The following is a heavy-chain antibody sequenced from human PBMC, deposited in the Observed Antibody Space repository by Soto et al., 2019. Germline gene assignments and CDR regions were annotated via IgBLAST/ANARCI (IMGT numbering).Heavy chain of an antibody. Sequence: PSETLSLTCSVSGGSMSKFYWSWIRKTAGKGLEWMGRVYATGTSDYNPSLRSRIAMSVDISKKTFSLRLRSVTAADTGVYYCVRDGSKTLRDCFDPWGQG. D-gene: IGHD4-17*01. CDR3: VRDGSKTLRDCFDP. CDR2: VYATGTS. CDR1: GGSMSKFY. J-gene: IGHJ5*02. V-gene: IGHV4-4*07.